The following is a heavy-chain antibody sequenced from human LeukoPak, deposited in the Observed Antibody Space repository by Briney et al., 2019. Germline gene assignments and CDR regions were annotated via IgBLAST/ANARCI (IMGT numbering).Heavy chain of an antibody. CDR3: AGQQWLEVGYFDS. Sequence: SETLSLTCTVSGGSISRYYWSWIRQSPGKGLEWIGYIYYSGSTNQNPSLKSRVSISVDTSKNQFSLKLTSVTAADTAVYYCAGQQWLEVGYFDSWGQGTLVTVSS. CDR1: GGSISRYY. J-gene: IGHJ4*02. V-gene: IGHV4-59*03. CDR2: IYYSGST. D-gene: IGHD6-19*01.